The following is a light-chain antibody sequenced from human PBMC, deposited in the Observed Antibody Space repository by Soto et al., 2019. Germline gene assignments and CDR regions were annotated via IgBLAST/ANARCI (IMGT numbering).Light chain of an antibody. CDR2: GAF. CDR3: QQRNICPPVT. V-gene: IGKV3-11*01. Sequence: EIVLTQSPATLSLSPGERATLSCRASPSVTNFLAWYQQKPGQAPRLLIYGAFNRTTGIPARFSGSGSGTDFTITISSLAPANSAIYYYQQRNICPPVTFGKGTRLEIK. CDR1: PSVTNF. J-gene: IGKJ5*01.